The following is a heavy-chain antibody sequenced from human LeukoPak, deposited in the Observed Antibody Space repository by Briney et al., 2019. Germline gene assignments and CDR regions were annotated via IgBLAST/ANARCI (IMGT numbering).Heavy chain of an antibody. Sequence: GGSLRLSCAASGFGVSSNDMSWVRQAPGKGLEWVSYISSSSFKIGYADSVKGRFTISRDNSKNSLYLQMDSLRVEDTAVYYCVRDPSYGSSWYYYMDVWGKGTTVTVSS. D-gene: IGHD6-13*01. CDR1: GFGVSSND. CDR2: ISSSSFKI. J-gene: IGHJ6*03. V-gene: IGHV3-48*04. CDR3: VRDPSYGSSWYYYMDV.